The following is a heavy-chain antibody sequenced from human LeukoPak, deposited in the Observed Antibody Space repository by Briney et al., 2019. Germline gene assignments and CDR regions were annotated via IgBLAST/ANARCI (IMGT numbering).Heavy chain of an antibody. J-gene: IGHJ4*02. CDR1: GYSFTSYW. D-gene: IGHD3-10*01. Sequence: GESLKISCKGSGYSFTSYWISWVRQMPGKGLEWMGRIDPSDSYTNYSPSFQGHVTISADKSISTAYLQWSSLKASDTAMYYCVGGGYYGSGSYYNEDYWGQGTLVTVSP. CDR3: VGGGYYGSGSYYNEDY. V-gene: IGHV5-10-1*01. CDR2: IDPSDSYT.